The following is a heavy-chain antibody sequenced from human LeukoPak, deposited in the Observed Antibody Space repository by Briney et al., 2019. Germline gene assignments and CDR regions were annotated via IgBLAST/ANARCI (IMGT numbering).Heavy chain of an antibody. CDR1: GSSISGYY. Sequence: SETLSLTCTVSGSSISGYYWSWIRQPPGKGLEWIGYIYYSGSTNYNPSLKSRVTISVDTSKNQFSLKLSSVTAADTAVYYCARGCSGGSCFNPWGQGTLVTVSS. J-gene: IGHJ5*02. CDR3: ARGCSGGSCFNP. CDR2: IYYSGST. V-gene: IGHV4-59*01. D-gene: IGHD2-15*01.